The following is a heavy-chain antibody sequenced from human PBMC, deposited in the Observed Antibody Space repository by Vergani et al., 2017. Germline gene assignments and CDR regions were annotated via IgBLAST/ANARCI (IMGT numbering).Heavy chain of an antibody. V-gene: IGHV1-18*01. CDR3: ARDRELGYGDPDAFDI. CDR1: GYTFTKFG. CDR2: ISAYNANT. J-gene: IGHJ3*02. Sequence: QVQLVQSGAEVKKPGASVKVSCKASGYTFTKFGITWVRQAPGQGLQWMGWISAYNANTNFAQKLQGRVFMTTDTSTRTAYMELRSLRSDDTAVYYCARDRELGYGDPDAFDIWGQGTMDTVSS. D-gene: IGHD4-17*01.